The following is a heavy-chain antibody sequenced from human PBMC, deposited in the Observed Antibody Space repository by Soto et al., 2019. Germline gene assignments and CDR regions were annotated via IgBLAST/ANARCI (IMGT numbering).Heavy chain of an antibody. CDR1: GGSFSGYY. D-gene: IGHD2-2*01. J-gene: IGHJ4*02. Sequence: QVQLQQWGAGLLKPSETLSLTCAVYGGSFSGYYWSWIRQPPGKGLEWIGEINHSGSTNYNPSLKRRGTISVDTSKNQFSLKLSSVTAADTAVYYCARGDSIVVVPAAMGLYFDYWGQGTLVTVSS. CDR3: ARGDSIVVVPAAMGLYFDY. CDR2: INHSGST. V-gene: IGHV4-34*01.